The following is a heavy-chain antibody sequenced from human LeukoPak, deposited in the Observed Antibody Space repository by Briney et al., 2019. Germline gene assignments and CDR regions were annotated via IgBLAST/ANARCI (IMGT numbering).Heavy chain of an antibody. Sequence: ASVKVSCKASGYTFTGYYMHWVRQAPGQGLEWMGWINPNSGGTNYTQKFQGRVTMTRDTSISTAYMELSRLRSDDTAAYYCARAMVRGVNLPRPTGWFDPWGQGTLVTVSS. CDR2: INPNSGGT. CDR3: ARAMVRGVNLPRPTGWFDP. J-gene: IGHJ5*02. CDR1: GYTFTGYY. D-gene: IGHD3-10*01. V-gene: IGHV1-2*02.